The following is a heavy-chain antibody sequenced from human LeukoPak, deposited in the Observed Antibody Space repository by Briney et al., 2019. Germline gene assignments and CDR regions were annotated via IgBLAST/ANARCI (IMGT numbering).Heavy chain of an antibody. CDR2: TYYSGST. J-gene: IGHJ4*02. D-gene: IGHD6-19*01. Sequence: SETLSLTCTVSGGPIRDFYWSWIRLPPGKGLEWIGYTYYSGSTNYNPSLKSRVTISVDTSKNQFSLKLSSVTAADTAVYYCASLSGWYQRYDYWGQGTLVTVSS. CDR1: GGPIRDFY. CDR3: ASLSGWYQRYDY. V-gene: IGHV4-59*08.